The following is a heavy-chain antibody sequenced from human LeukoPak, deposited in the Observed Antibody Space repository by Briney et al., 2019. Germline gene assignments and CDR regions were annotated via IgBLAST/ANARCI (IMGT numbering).Heavy chain of an antibody. J-gene: IGHJ3*02. CDR3: ASEGVNDGSDI. Sequence: SETLSLTCAVSGGSINSGGFSWNWIRQPPGKGLEWIGYIYHSGSTYYYPSLKSRVTISQDRSKNQFSLKLNSVTAADTAVYYCASEGVNDGSDIWGQGTMVTVSS. CDR1: GGSINSGGFS. CDR2: IYHSGST. V-gene: IGHV4-30-2*01.